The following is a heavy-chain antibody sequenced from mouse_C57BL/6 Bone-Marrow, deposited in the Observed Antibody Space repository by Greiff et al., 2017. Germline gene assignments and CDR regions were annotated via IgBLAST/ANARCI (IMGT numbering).Heavy chain of an antibody. J-gene: IGHJ4*01. CDR1: GYTFTSYW. V-gene: IGHV1-50*01. CDR2: IDPSDSYT. Sequence: QVQLQQPGAELVKPGASVKLSCKASGYTFTSYWMQWVKQRPGQGLEWIGEIDPSDSYTNYNQKFKGKATLTVDTSSSTAYMQLSSLTSEDSAVYYCASPDGYSYAMDYWGQGTSVTVSS. CDR3: ASPDGYSYAMDY. D-gene: IGHD2-3*01.